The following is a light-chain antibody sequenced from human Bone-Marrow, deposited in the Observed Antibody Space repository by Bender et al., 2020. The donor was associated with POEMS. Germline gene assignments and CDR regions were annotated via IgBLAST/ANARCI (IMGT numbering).Light chain of an antibody. J-gene: IGLJ3*02. CDR3: RSWRGDTWV. CDR1: SSDVGGYNY. V-gene: IGLV2-14*01. CDR2: DVS. Sequence: QSALTQPASVSGSPGQSITISCTGTSSDVGGYNYVSWYQQHPGKAPKLMIYDVSQRPSGVSNRFSGSKSGNTASLTISGLQADDEADYYCRSWRGDTWVFGRGTKLTVL.